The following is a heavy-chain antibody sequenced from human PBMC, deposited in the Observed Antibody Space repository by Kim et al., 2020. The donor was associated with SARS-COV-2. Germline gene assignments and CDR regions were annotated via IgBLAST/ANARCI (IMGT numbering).Heavy chain of an antibody. CDR2: IYYSGST. V-gene: IGHV4-61*01. CDR1: GGSVSSGSYY. Sequence: SETLSLTCTVSGGSVSSGSYYWSWIRQPPGKGLEWIGYIYYSGSTNYNPSLKSRVTISVDTSKNQFSLKLSSVTAADTAVYYCASLILTDDYYYGMDVWGQGTTVTVSS. D-gene: IGHD3-9*01. CDR3: ASLILTDDYYYGMDV. J-gene: IGHJ6*02.